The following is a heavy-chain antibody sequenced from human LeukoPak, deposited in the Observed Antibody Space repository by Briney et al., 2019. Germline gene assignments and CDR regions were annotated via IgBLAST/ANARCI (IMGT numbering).Heavy chain of an antibody. Sequence: SETLSLTCSVSGYSIRSGYHWAWIRQPPGKGLEWIGSIYYSGSTYYNPSLKSRVTISVDTSKNQFSLKLSSVTAADTAVYYCATGLGFLEWLSPYNWFDPWGQGTLVTVSS. CDR1: GYSIRSGYH. J-gene: IGHJ5*02. CDR2: IYYSGST. CDR3: ATGLGFLEWLSPYNWFDP. D-gene: IGHD3-3*01. V-gene: IGHV4-38-2*02.